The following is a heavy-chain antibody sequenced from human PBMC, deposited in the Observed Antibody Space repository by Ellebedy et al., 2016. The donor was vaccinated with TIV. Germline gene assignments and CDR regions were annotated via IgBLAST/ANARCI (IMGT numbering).Heavy chain of an antibody. Sequence: ASVKVSXKASGYTFTSYDINWVRQATGQGLEWMGWMNPNSGNTGYAQKFQGRVTMTRNTSISTAYMELSSLRSEDTAVYYCARGARGIVVVISRPYYYYYMDVWGKGTTVTVSS. V-gene: IGHV1-8*01. CDR1: GYTFTSYD. D-gene: IGHD3-22*01. CDR2: MNPNSGNT. CDR3: ARGARGIVVVISRPYYYYYMDV. J-gene: IGHJ6*03.